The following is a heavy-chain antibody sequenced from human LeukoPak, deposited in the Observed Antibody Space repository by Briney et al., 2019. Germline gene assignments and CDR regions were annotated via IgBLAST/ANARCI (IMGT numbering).Heavy chain of an antibody. J-gene: IGHJ4*02. Sequence: PGGSLRLSCAASGFTFSSYAMHWVRQAPGKGLEWVAVISYDGSNKYYADSVKGRYTISRDNSKNTLYLQMNSLRAEDTAVYYCARDGTHPFDYWGQGTLVTVSS. CDR2: ISYDGSNK. D-gene: IGHD1-26*01. CDR1: GFTFSSYA. V-gene: IGHV3-30-3*01. CDR3: ARDGTHPFDY.